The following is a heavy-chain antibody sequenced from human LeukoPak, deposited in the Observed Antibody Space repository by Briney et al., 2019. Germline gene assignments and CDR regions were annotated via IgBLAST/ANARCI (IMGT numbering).Heavy chain of an antibody. Sequence: GASVKVSCKASGYTFTGYCMHWVRQAPGRGLEWMGWINPNSGGTNYAQKFQGRVAMTRDTSISTANMELSRLRSDDTAVYYCAREGPLAEVGATRALDYGMDVWGQGTTVTVSS. V-gene: IGHV1-2*02. D-gene: IGHD1-26*01. CDR1: GYTFTGYC. CDR2: INPNSGGT. CDR3: AREGPLAEVGATRALDYGMDV. J-gene: IGHJ6*02.